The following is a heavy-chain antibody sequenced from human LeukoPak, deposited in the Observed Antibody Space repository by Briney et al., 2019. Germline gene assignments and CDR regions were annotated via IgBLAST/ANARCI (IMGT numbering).Heavy chain of an antibody. CDR3: ATIRDYVWGSYRRSFDP. Sequence: GASVKVSCKVSGYTLTELSMHWERQAPGKGLEWMGGFDPEDGETIYAQKFQGRVTMTEDTSTDTAYMELSSLRSEDTAVYYCATIRDYVWGSYRRSFDPWGQGTLVTVSS. V-gene: IGHV1-24*01. CDR1: GYTLTELS. J-gene: IGHJ5*02. D-gene: IGHD3-16*02. CDR2: FDPEDGET.